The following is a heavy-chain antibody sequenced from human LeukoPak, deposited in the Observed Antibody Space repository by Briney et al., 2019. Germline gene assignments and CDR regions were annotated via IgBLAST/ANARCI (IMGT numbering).Heavy chain of an antibody. CDR2: IWYDGSNK. CDR1: GFTFSSYG. Sequence: VRSLRLSCAASGFTFSSYGMHWVRQAPGKGLEWVAVIWYDGSNKYYADSVKGRFTISRDNSKNTLYLQMNSLRAEDTAVYYCAKDTAMVTYRGYYYYGMDVWGKGTTVTVSS. V-gene: IGHV3-33*06. J-gene: IGHJ6*04. CDR3: AKDTAMVTYRGYYYYGMDV. D-gene: IGHD5-18*01.